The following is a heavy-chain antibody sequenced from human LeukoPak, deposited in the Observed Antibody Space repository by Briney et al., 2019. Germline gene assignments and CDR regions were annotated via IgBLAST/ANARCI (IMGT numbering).Heavy chain of an antibody. CDR2: ISSSGSFI. CDR3: AREPYYDSSGYSPDY. J-gene: IGHJ4*02. CDR1: GFTFSDYY. D-gene: IGHD3-22*01. Sequence: GGSLRLSCAASGFTFSDYYMSWIRQAPGKGLEWVSYISSSGSFIYYADSVKGRFTISRDNAKNSLYLHMNSLRAEDTALYYCAREPYYDSSGYSPDYWGQGTLVTVSS. V-gene: IGHV3-11*04.